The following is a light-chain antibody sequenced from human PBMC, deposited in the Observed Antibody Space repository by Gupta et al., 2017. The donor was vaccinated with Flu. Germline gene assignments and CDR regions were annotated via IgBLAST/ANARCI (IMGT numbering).Light chain of an antibody. Sequence: QSVLTQPPSASGTPGQRVTISCSGGSSNIGTNYVYWYQQLPGTAPNLLVYSNNQRPSGVPDRFSGSKSGTSASLAISGLRSDDEADYYCSGWDDSLRGVIFGGGTKLTVL. CDR2: SNN. V-gene: IGLV1-47*02. CDR1: SSNIGTNY. CDR3: SGWDDSLRGVI. J-gene: IGLJ2*01.